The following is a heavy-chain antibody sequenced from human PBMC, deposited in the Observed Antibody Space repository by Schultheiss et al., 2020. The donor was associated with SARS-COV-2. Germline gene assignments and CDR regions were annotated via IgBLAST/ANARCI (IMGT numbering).Heavy chain of an antibody. J-gene: IGHJ6*02. CDR3: ARDREGIGNYVRPHDYYYGMDV. CDR2: IIPIFGTA. Sequence: SVKVSCKASGGTFSSYAISWVRQAPGQGLEWMGGIIPIFGTANYAQKFQGRVTITADKSTSTAYMELSSLRSEDTAVYYCARDREGIGNYVRPHDYYYGMDVWGQGTTVTVSS. CDR1: GGTFSSYA. D-gene: IGHD4-11*01. V-gene: IGHV1-69*06.